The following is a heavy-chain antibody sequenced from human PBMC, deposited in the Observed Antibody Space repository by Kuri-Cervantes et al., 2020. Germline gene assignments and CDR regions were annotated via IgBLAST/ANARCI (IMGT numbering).Heavy chain of an antibody. CDR2: IYSGGST. CDR3: ARDTPPLEMATTDYYYGMDV. D-gene: IGHD5-24*01. J-gene: IGHJ6*02. Sequence: GGSLRLSCAASGFTVSSNYMSWVRQAPGKGLEWVSVIYSGGSTYYADSVKGRFTISRDNSKNTLYLQMNSLRAEDTAVYYCARDTPPLEMATTDYYYGMDVWGQGTTVTVSS. CDR1: GFTVSSNY. V-gene: IGHV3-53*01.